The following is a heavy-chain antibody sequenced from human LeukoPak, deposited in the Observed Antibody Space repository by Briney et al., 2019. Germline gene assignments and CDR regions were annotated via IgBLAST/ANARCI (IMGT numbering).Heavy chain of an antibody. J-gene: IGHJ4*02. Sequence: PGGSLRLSCAASGFTFSNAWMSWVRQAPGKGLEWVGRIKSKTDGGTTDYAAPVKGRFTISKDDSKNTLYLQMNSLKTEDTAVYYCTTDEGPGWGHSTFHDYWGQGTLVTVSS. CDR1: GFTFSNAW. CDR3: TTDEGPGWGHSTFHDY. CDR2: IKSKTDGGTT. D-gene: IGHD7-27*01. V-gene: IGHV3-15*01.